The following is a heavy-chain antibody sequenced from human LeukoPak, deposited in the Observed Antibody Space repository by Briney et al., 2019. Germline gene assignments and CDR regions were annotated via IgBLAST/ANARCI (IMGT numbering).Heavy chain of an antibody. CDR3: ASGLGVVVPAAIN. V-gene: IGHV1-69*04. CDR1: GYTFTSYD. Sequence: SVKVSCKASGYTFTSYDINWVRQAPGQGLEWMGRIIPILGIANYAQKFQGRVTITADKSTSTAYMELSSLRSEDTAVYYCASGLGVVVPAAINWGQGTLVTVSS. CDR2: IIPILGIA. D-gene: IGHD2-2*01. J-gene: IGHJ4*02.